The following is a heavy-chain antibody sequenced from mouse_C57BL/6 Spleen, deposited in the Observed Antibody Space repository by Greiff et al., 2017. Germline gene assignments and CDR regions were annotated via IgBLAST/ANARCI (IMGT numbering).Heavy chain of an antibody. V-gene: IGHV5-6*02. CDR1: GFTFSSYG. CDR3: ARRGNYNAMDY. D-gene: IGHD2-1*01. Sequence: EVKLVESGGDLVKPGGSLKLSCAASGFTFSSYGMSWVRQTPDKRLEWVATISSGGSYTYYPDSVKGRFTISRDSAKNTLYLQMSSLKSEDTAMYYCARRGNYNAMDYWGQGTSVTVSS. CDR2: ISSGGSYT. J-gene: IGHJ4*01.